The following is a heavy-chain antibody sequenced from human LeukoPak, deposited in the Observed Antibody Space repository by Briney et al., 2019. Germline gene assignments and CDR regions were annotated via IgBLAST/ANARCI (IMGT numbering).Heavy chain of an antibody. CDR1: GYSISSGYY. D-gene: IGHD1-26*01. J-gene: IGHJ4*02. CDR2: IYHSGST. CDR3: ARAGPHGWELHFDY. Sequence: PSETLSLTCTVSGYSISSGYYWGWIRQPPGKGLEWIGSIYHSGSTYYNPSLKSRVTISVDTSKNQFSLKLSSVTAADTAVYYCARAGPHGWELHFDYWGQGTLVTVSS. V-gene: IGHV4-38-2*02.